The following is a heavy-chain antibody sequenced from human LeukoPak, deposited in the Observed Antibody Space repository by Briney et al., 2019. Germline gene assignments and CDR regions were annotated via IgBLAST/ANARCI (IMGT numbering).Heavy chain of an antibody. D-gene: IGHD6-19*01. Sequence: PGGSLRLSCAASGFTFSSYWMHWVRQAPGKGLVWVSRINSDGSGTSYADSVKGRFTISRDNAKNTLYLQMNSLRAEDTAVYYCARSVAVADFDYWGQGTLVTVSS. CDR3: ARSVAVADFDY. V-gene: IGHV3-74*01. CDR1: GFTFSSYW. CDR2: INSDGSGT. J-gene: IGHJ4*02.